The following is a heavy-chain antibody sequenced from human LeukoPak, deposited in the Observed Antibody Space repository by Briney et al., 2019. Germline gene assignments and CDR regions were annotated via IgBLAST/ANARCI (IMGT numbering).Heavy chain of an antibody. D-gene: IGHD6-13*01. CDR2: IYYSGST. CDR3: ARGPKQQLVRRPIFFDY. J-gene: IGHJ4*02. V-gene: IGHV4-59*01. CDR1: GGSISSYY. Sequence: PSETLSLTCTVSGGSISSYYWSWIRHPPGKGLEWIGYIYYSGSTNYNPSLKSRVTISVDTSKNQFSLKLSSVTAADTAVYYCARGPKQQLVRRPIFFDYWGQGTLVTVSS.